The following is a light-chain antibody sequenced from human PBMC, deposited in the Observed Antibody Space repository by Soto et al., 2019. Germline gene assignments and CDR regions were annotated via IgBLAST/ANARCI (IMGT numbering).Light chain of an antibody. CDR2: EGS. CDR1: SSDIGGYIL. V-gene: IGLV2-23*01. Sequence: QSALTQPASVSGSPGQSITISCTGTSSDIGGYILVSWYQQEPGTAPKLMIYEGSKRPSGVSNRFSGSKSGNTASLTISGLQAEDEADYYCCSYVGSDTYVIFGGGTQLTVL. CDR3: CSYVGSDTYVI. J-gene: IGLJ2*01.